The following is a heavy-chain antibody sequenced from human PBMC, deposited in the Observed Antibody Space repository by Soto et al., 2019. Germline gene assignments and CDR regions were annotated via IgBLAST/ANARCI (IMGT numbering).Heavy chain of an antibody. CDR1: GGSISSGGYY. CDR3: ARYGSGSYYEAYNWFDP. V-gene: IGHV4-31*03. CDR2: IYYSAST. J-gene: IGHJ5*02. Sequence: QVQLQESGPGLVKPSQTLSLTCTVSGGSISSGGYYWSWIRQHPGKGLEWIGYIYYSASTYYNPSLKGRVTLPLDTSNNPFSVKLRSVTAAYTAVYDCARYGSGSYYEAYNWFDPWVQGTLVTVSA. D-gene: IGHD3-10*01.